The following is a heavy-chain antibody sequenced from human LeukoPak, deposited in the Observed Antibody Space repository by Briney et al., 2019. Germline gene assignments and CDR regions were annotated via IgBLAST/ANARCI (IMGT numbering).Heavy chain of an antibody. V-gene: IGHV5-51*01. CDR1: GYSFTSYW. Sequence: GESLKISCKGSGYSFTSYWIGWVRQMPGEGLEWMGIIYPGDSDTRYSPSFQGQVTISADKSISTAYLQWSSLKASDTAMYYCARQAYYDILTGGLYGMDVWGQGTTVTVSS. CDR3: ARQAYYDILTGGLYGMDV. CDR2: IYPGDSDT. D-gene: IGHD3-9*01. J-gene: IGHJ6*02.